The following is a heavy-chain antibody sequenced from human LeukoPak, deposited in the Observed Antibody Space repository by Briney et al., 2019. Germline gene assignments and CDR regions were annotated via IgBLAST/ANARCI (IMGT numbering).Heavy chain of an antibody. CDR2: INPNSGDT. CDR1: GYTFTGYH. D-gene: IGHD6-19*01. CDR3: ARDYSSGWYGHQDYFDY. V-gene: IGHV1-2*06. Sequence: ASVKVSCKASGYTFTGYHMHWVRQAPGQGLEWMGRINPNSGDTNYAQKSQGRVTMTRDTSISTAYMELSRLRSDDTAVYYCARDYSSGWYGHQDYFDYWGQGTLVTVSS. J-gene: IGHJ4*02.